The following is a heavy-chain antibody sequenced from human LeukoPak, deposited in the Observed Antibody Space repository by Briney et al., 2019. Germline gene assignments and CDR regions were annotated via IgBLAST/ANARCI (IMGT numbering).Heavy chain of an antibody. CDR3: ARDRLGETETYFDY. V-gene: IGHV1-69*13. CDR1: GGTFSSYA. J-gene: IGHJ4*02. CDR2: IIPIFGTA. D-gene: IGHD2-21*02. Sequence: GASVKVSCKASGGTFSSYAISWVRQAPGQGLEWTGGIIPIFGTANYAQKFQGRVTITADESTSTAYMELSSLRSEDTAVYYCARDRLGETETYFDYWGQGTLVTVSS.